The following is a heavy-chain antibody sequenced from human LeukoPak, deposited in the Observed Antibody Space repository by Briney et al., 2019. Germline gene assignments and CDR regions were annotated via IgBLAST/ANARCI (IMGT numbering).Heavy chain of an antibody. Sequence: GGSLRLSCAASGFTFSSYAMSWVRQAPGKGLEWVSAISGSGGSTYYADSVKGRFTISRDNSKNTLYLQMNSLRAEDTAVYYCAKVYSSGWYQVNNWFDHWGQGTLVTVSS. CDR1: GFTFSSYA. CDR3: AKVYSSGWYQVNNWFDH. V-gene: IGHV3-23*01. CDR2: ISGSGGST. J-gene: IGHJ5*02. D-gene: IGHD6-19*01.